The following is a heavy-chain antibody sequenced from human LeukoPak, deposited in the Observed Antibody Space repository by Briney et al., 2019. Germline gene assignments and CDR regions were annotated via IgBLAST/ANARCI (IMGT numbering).Heavy chain of an antibody. V-gene: IGHV3-7*01. J-gene: IGHJ3*02. Sequence: PGGSLRLSCAASGFTFSDYYMSWIRQAPGKGLEWVANIKEDGSEKYYVDSVKGRFTISRDNAKNSLYLEMTSLRAEDTAVYYCARDSPYGDYDAFDIWGQGTMVTVSS. CDR1: GFTFSDYY. CDR3: ARDSPYGDYDAFDI. CDR2: IKEDGSEK. D-gene: IGHD4-17*01.